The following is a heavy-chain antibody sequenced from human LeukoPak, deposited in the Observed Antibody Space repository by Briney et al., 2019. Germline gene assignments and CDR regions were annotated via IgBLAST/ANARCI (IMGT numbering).Heavy chain of an antibody. CDR3: ARRVQYYFDY. V-gene: IGHV3-30*03. Sequence: GGSLRLSCVVSGFTFRTFVMHLVRQAPGKGLECVALISYDGNNKYYADSVKGRFTVSRDNSKNTLYLQMNSLRAEDTALYFCARRVQYYFDYWGQGTLVTVSS. CDR2: ISYDGNNK. CDR1: GFTFRTFV. J-gene: IGHJ4*02.